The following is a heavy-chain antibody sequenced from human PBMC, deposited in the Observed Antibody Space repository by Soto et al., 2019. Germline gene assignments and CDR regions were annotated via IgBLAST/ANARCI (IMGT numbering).Heavy chain of an antibody. Sequence: GASVNVSCKASGYTFTSYGISWVRQAPGQGLEWMGWISAYNGNTNYAQKLQGRVTMTTDTSTSTAYMELRSLRSDDTAVYYCARAKRKLHVGAFDIWGQGTMVTVSS. D-gene: IGHD1-7*01. CDR3: ARAKRKLHVGAFDI. CDR1: GYTFTSYG. J-gene: IGHJ3*02. CDR2: ISAYNGNT. V-gene: IGHV1-18*01.